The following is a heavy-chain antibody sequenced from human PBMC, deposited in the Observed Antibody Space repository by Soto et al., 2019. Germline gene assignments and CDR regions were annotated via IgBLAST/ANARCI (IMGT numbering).Heavy chain of an antibody. D-gene: IGHD6-19*01. Sequence: QVQLVESGGGVVQPGRSLRLSCAASGFTFSSYGMHWVRQAPGKGLEWVAVIWYDGSNKYYADSVKGRFTISRDNSKNTLYLQTNSLRAEDTAVYYCARDRYSSGWSPAKAIFQHWGQGTLVTVSS. CDR3: ARDRYSSGWSPAKAIFQH. V-gene: IGHV3-33*01. CDR1: GFTFSSYG. J-gene: IGHJ1*01. CDR2: IWYDGSNK.